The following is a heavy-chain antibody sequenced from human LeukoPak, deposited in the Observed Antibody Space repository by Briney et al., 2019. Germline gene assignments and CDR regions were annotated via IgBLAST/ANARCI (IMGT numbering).Heavy chain of an antibody. D-gene: IGHD3-10*01. CDR1: GYTFSDYY. CDR3: ARANFIYTSRDYSYGE. V-gene: IGHV1-2*02. Sequence: ASLKVSFKASGYTFSDYYLHWVRQAPGQGLEYMGWMNPITGGTDYAQTFQGRVTMTRDTSINTAYMELNWLTSDDTAVYYCARANFIYTSRDYSYGEWGQGTLVTVSS. J-gene: IGHJ4*02. CDR2: MNPITGGT.